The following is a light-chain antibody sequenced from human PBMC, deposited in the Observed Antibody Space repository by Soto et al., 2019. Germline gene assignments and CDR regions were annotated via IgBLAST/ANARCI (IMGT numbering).Light chain of an antibody. CDR3: QQSYITPPGT. J-gene: IGKJ1*01. Sequence: IQMTQSPSSLSASVGDRVTITCRASQSIRSYLNCYQQKPGKAPNLLIYAASGLQTGVPSRFSGSGSGTAFTLSISSLQREDFATYYCQQSYITPPGTFGQGTKVEIK. V-gene: IGKV1-39*01. CDR1: QSIRSY. CDR2: AAS.